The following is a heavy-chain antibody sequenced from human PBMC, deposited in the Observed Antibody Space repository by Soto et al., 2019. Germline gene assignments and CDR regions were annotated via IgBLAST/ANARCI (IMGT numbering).Heavy chain of an antibody. V-gene: IGHV1-69*12. CDR1: GGTFSTSA. D-gene: IGHD3-3*02. J-gene: IGHJ6*02. Sequence: QVQLMQSGAEVKKPGSSVKVSCKASGGTFSTSAISWVRQAPGEGLEWVGGIMPVFATPDYAQKFQGRVTLSADDSTTTAYLEPTSLTPDDTAVYYCARDKDRQQLGGNYYYILDVWGQGTAITVSS. CDR2: IMPVFATP. CDR3: ARDKDRQQLGGNYYYILDV.